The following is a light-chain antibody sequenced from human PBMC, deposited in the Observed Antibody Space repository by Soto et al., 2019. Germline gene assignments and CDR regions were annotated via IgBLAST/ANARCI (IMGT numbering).Light chain of an antibody. V-gene: IGKV3-20*01. J-gene: IGKJ4*01. CDR3: QQYGGLPLT. CDR2: GAS. Sequence: EIVLTQSPGTLSLSPGESATLSCRASQSVDSNFLAWYQHKLGRAPRLLIYGASSRATGIPDRFSGSGSGTDFTLTISGLEPEDFAVYYCQQYGGLPLTFGGGTKVEIK. CDR1: QSVDSNF.